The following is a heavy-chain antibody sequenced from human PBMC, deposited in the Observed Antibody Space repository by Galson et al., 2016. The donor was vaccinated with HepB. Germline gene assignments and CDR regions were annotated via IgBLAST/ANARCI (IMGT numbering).Heavy chain of an antibody. J-gene: IGHJ4*02. Sequence: SLRLSCAASGFTFSNYAMSWVRQAPGKGLEWVSSISGDGGTSYYADSVQGRFTISRDNSKNTLFLQMNSLRAEDTAVYYCAKTLYGGNSDWGQGTLVTVSS. CDR1: GFTFSNYA. V-gene: IGHV3-23*01. CDR3: AKTLYGGNSD. CDR2: ISGDGGTS. D-gene: IGHD4-23*01.